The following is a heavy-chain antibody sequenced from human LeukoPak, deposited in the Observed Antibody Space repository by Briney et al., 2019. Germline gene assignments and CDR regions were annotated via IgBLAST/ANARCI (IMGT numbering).Heavy chain of an antibody. Sequence: SETLSLTCTVSGYSISSGYYWGWIRQPPGKGLEWIGSIYHSGSTYYNPSLKSRVTISVDTSKNQFSLKLSSVTAADTAVYYCAREIDSSGYFHLDYWGQGTLVTVSS. V-gene: IGHV4-38-2*02. CDR1: GYSISSGYY. J-gene: IGHJ4*02. CDR2: IYHSGST. CDR3: AREIDSSGYFHLDY. D-gene: IGHD3-22*01.